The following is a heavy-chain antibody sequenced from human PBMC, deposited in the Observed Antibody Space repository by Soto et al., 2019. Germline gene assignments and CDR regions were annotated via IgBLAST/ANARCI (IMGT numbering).Heavy chain of an antibody. V-gene: IGHV4-4*02. CDR3: ARGPYDSSGYYSYYYYGLVV. CDR2: IYHSGST. J-gene: IGHJ6*02. Sequence: SETLSLTCAVSGGSISSSNWWSWVRQPPGKGLEWIGEIYHSGSTNYNPSLKSRVTISVDKSKNQFSLKLSSVTAADTAVYYCARGPYDSSGYYSYYYYGLVVWGPGTTLTVFS. D-gene: IGHD3-22*01. CDR1: GGSISSSNW.